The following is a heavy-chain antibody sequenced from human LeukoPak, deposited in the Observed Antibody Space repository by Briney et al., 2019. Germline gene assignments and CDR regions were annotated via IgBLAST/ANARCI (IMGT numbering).Heavy chain of an antibody. CDR2: IRYDGSEK. CDR3: SPVDSSTSYGDY. D-gene: IGHD6-13*01. CDR1: GFTFSSYG. V-gene: IGHV3-30*02. J-gene: IGHJ4*02. Sequence: GGSLRLSCAVSGFTFSSYGMHWVRQAPGKGLEWVAFIRYDGSEKYYADSVKGRFTISRDDSKNSLYLQMNRLRGEDTAVYYCSPVDSSTSYGDYWGQGTLVTVSS.